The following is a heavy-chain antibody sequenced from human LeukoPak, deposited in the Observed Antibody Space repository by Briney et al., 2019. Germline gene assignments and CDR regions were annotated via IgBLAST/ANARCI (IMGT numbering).Heavy chain of an antibody. V-gene: IGHV1-18*01. CDR1: GYTFTSYG. J-gene: IGHJ4*02. CDR2: ISAYNGNT. D-gene: IGHD3-9*01. Sequence: GASVKVSCKASGYTFTSYGISWVRQAPGQGLEWMGWISAYNGNTNYAQKLQGRVTMTTDTSTSTAYMELRSLRSDDTAVYYCARARPYDILTGYQDKVYYFDYWGQGTLVTVSS. CDR3: ARARPYDILTGYQDKVYYFDY.